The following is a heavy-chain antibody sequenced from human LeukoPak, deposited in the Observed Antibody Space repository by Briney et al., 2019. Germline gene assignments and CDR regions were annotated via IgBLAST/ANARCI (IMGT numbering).Heavy chain of an antibody. CDR1: GFAFSSYA. Sequence: GGSLRLSCAASGFAFSSYAMSWVRQAPGKGLEWVSAISGSGGSTYYADSVKGRFTISRDNSKNTLYLQMNSLRAEDTAVYYCAKDATPYGSARHYFDYWGQGTLVTVSS. CDR2: ISGSGGST. V-gene: IGHV3-23*01. CDR3: AKDATPYGSARHYFDY. D-gene: IGHD3-10*01. J-gene: IGHJ4*02.